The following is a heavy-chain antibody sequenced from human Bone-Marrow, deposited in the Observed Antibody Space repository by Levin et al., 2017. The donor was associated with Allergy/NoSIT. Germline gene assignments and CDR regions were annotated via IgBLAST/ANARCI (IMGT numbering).Heavy chain of an antibody. V-gene: IGHV1-2*02. CDR2: INPNSGGT. D-gene: IGHD3-22*01. CDR1: GYTFTDYY. Sequence: ASVKVSCKASGYTFTDYYMNWVRQAPGQGLEWMGWINPNSGGTNYAQKFQGRVTMTRDTSISTAYMELSGLRSDDTAVYYCARDPDYYDRAFDAWGQGTMVTVSS. CDR3: ARDPDYYDRAFDA. J-gene: IGHJ3*01.